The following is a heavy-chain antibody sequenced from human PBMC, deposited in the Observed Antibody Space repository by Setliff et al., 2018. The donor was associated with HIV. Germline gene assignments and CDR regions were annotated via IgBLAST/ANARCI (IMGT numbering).Heavy chain of an antibody. D-gene: IGHD2-15*01. J-gene: IGHJ6*02. CDR1: GFTFSASY. CDR2: ICTSGDST. CDR3: VKRRGGSCYSAMAV. V-gene: IGHV3-23*01. Sequence: GGSLRLSCAASGFTFSASYMTWIRQAPGKGLEWVSGICTSGDSTYYADSVKGRFTISRDFSKSTLFLQMNSLRAEDSAIYYCVKRRGGSCYSAMAVWGQGTTVTVSS.